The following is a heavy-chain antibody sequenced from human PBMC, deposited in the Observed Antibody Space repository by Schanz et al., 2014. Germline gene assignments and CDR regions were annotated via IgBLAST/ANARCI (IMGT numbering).Heavy chain of an antibody. D-gene: IGHD4-17*01. V-gene: IGHV1-18*04. J-gene: IGHJ4*02. CDR1: GYTFSSYG. CDR2: MNPNSGNT. CDR3: ARVVRSDYLSELDF. Sequence: QVQLVQSGAEVKKPGASVKVSCKASGYTFSSYGISWVRQATGQGLEWMGWMNPNSGNTGYAQKFQGRVTMTTDISTSTAYMQLRSLTSDDTAVYYCARVVRSDYLSELDFWGQGTQVIVSS.